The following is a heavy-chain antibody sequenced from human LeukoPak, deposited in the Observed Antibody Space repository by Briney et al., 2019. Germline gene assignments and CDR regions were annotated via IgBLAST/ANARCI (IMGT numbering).Heavy chain of an antibody. CDR2: ISSSSSTI. CDR3: ARDSYGGIDAFDI. Sequence: PGRSLRLSCASSGFTFNSYSMNWVHQAPGKGLEWVSYISSSSSTIYYADSMKGRFTISRDNAKNSLYMQMNSLRAEDTAVYYCARDSYGGIDAFDIRGQGTMVTVSS. D-gene: IGHD4-23*01. J-gene: IGHJ3*02. V-gene: IGHV3-48*01. CDR1: GFTFNSYS.